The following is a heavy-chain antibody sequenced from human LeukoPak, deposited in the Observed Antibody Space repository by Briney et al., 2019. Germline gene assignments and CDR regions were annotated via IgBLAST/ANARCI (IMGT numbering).Heavy chain of an antibody. CDR1: GGSISSYY. CDR3: ARDPFRRGYSYGYDYYYGMDV. Sequence: PSETLSLTCTVSGGSISSYYWSWIRQPPGKGMEWIGYIYYSGSTNYNPSLKSRVTISVDTSKNQFSLKLSSVTAADTAVYYCARDPFRRGYSYGYDYYYGMDVWGQGTTVTVSS. V-gene: IGHV4-59*01. CDR2: IYYSGST. D-gene: IGHD5-18*01. J-gene: IGHJ6*02.